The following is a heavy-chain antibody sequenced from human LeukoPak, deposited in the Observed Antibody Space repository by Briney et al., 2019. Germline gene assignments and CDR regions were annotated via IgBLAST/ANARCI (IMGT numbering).Heavy chain of an antibody. Sequence: PSETLSLTCTVSGGSISSGGYYWSWICQHPGKGLEWIGYIYYSGSTYYNPSLKSRVTISVDTSKNQFSLKLSSVTAADTAMYYCARSTSASYHHAFDIWGQGTVVTVSS. CDR1: GGSISSGGYY. J-gene: IGHJ3*02. CDR2: IYYSGST. CDR3: ARSTSASYHHAFDI. V-gene: IGHV4-31*03. D-gene: IGHD1-26*01.